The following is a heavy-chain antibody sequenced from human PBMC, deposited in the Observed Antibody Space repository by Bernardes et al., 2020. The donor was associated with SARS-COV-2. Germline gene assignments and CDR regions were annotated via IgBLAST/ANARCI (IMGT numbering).Heavy chain of an antibody. D-gene: IGHD6-19*01. CDR2: ISSSGSTI. CDR1: GFTFSSYE. Sequence: GGSLRLSCAASGFTFSSYEMNWVRQAPGKGLEWVSYISSSGSTIYYADSVKGRFTISRDNAKNSLYLQMNSLRAEDTAVYYCARVSSSGWSREGGMDVWGQGTTVTVSS. V-gene: IGHV3-48*03. CDR3: ARVSSSGWSREGGMDV. J-gene: IGHJ6*02.